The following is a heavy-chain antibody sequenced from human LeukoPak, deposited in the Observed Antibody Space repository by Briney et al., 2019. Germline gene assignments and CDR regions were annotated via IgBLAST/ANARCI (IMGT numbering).Heavy chain of an antibody. D-gene: IGHD1-26*01. J-gene: IGHJ3*02. CDR3: ASDGRVGATRLNI. CDR1: GLTVSSNY. V-gene: IGHV3-66*02. Sequence: GGSLRLSCAASGLTVSSNYMSWVRQAPGKGLEWVSDIYSDDSTYYADSVRGRFTISRDNSKNTLYLQMNSLRAEDTAVYYCASDGRVGATRLNIWGQGTMVTVSS. CDR2: IYSDDST.